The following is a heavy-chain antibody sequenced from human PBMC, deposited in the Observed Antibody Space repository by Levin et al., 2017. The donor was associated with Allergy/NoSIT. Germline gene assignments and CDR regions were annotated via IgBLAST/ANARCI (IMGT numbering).Heavy chain of an antibody. Sequence: SETLSLTCTVSGGSISSYYWSWIRQPPGKGLEWIGYIYYSGSTNYNPALKSRGTISVDTSKNKFSLKLSSVTAADTAVYYCASSVGSGWPWYFQHWGQGTLVTVSS. CDR1: GGSISSYY. J-gene: IGHJ1*01. CDR3: ASSVGSGWPWYFQH. D-gene: IGHD6-19*01. CDR2: IYYSGST. V-gene: IGHV4-59*01.